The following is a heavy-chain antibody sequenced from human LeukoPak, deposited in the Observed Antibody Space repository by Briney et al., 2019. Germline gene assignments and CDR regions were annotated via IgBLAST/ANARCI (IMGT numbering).Heavy chain of an antibody. Sequence: PGGSLRLSCAASGFTFSSYAMSWVRQAPGKGLEWVSAISGSGGTTYYADSVKGQFTISRDISKNTLYLQMNSLRGEDTAVYYCAKGGSPSCYSSSGYWGQGTLVTVSS. V-gene: IGHV3-23*01. CDR2: ISGSGGTT. J-gene: IGHJ4*02. D-gene: IGHD2-2*01. CDR3: AKGGSPSCYSSSGY. CDR1: GFTFSSYA.